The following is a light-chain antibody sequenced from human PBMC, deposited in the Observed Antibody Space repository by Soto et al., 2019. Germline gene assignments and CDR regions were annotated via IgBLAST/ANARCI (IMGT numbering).Light chain of an antibody. J-gene: IGKJ3*01. CDR1: QSVSSY. CDR3: QQSHTTPFT. V-gene: IGKV1-39*01. Sequence: DIPMTQSPSSLSASVGDRVTITCRASQSVSSYLNWYQQKPGKAPKILIYAASSLQSGVPSRFSGSGSETDFTLTISRLQPEDFATYYCQQSHTTPFTFGPGTKVDV. CDR2: AAS.